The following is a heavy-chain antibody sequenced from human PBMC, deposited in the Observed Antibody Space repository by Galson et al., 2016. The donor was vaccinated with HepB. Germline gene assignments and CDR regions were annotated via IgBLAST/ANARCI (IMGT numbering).Heavy chain of an antibody. D-gene: IGHD3-16*01. CDR3: ARALLTTFGGIRSADY. CDR2: ISAFNGDT. J-gene: IGHJ4*02. Sequence: TSYVISWVRQAPGQGLEWMGWISAFNGDTTYAQKFQGRLTMTTDTSTNTAYLDLRSLRSDDTALYYCARALLTTFGGIRSADYWGQGTLVTVSS. CDR1: TSYV. V-gene: IGHV1-18*01.